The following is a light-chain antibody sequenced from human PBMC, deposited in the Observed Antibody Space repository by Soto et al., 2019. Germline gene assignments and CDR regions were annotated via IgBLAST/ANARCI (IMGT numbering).Light chain of an antibody. CDR1: QSISYN. V-gene: IGKV3-11*01. CDR2: DAS. J-gene: IGKJ5*01. CDR3: QQSYSTLLIT. Sequence: EIVLTQSPATLSLSPGERATLSCRASQSISYNLAWYQQKPGQAPRLLIYDASNRATGVPARFSGSGSGTDFTLSISSLEPEDFATYYCQQSYSTLLITFGQGTRLEIK.